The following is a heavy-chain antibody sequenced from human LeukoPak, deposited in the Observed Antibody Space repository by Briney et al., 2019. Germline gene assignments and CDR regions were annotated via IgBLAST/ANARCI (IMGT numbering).Heavy chain of an antibody. CDR2: ISSSSSYI. J-gene: IGHJ3*02. CDR3: GGDGYNYYAFDI. V-gene: IGHV3-21*01. Sequence: GGSLRLSCAASGFTFSSYSMNWVRQAPGKGLEWVSSISSSSSYIYYADSVKGRFTISRDNSKNTLYLQMNSLRAEDTAVYYCGGDGYNYYAFDIWGQGTMVTVSS. D-gene: IGHD5-24*01. CDR1: GFTFSSYS.